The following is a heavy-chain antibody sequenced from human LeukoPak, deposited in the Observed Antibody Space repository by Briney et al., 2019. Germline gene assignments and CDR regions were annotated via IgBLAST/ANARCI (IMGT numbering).Heavy chain of an antibody. Sequence: PSETLSLTCTVSGGSISSGGYYWSWIRQHPGKGLEWIGYIYYSGSTYYNPSLKSRVTISVDTSKNQFSLKLSSVTAADTAVYYCARGMLGCSSTSCYKIDGNWFDPWGQGTLVTVSS. V-gene: IGHV4-31*03. J-gene: IGHJ5*02. CDR2: IYYSGST. CDR3: ARGMLGCSSTSCYKIDGNWFDP. D-gene: IGHD2-2*02. CDR1: GGSISSGGYY.